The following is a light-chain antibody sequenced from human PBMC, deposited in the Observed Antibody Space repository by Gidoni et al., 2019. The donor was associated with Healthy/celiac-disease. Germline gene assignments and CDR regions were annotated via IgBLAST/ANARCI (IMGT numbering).Light chain of an antibody. CDR1: QSVSSD. Sequence: EIVLTQSPATLSLSPGERATLSCRASQSVSSDLAWYQQKPGQAPRLLIYDASNRATGIPARFSGSGSRTDFTLTISSLEPEDFAVYYCQQRSNWPPEFTFGPGTKVDIK. J-gene: IGKJ3*01. CDR2: DAS. V-gene: IGKV3-11*01. CDR3: QQRSNWPPEFT.